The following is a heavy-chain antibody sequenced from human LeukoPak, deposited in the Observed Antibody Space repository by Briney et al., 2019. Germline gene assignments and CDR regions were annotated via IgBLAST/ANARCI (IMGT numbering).Heavy chain of an antibody. V-gene: IGHV3-64*01. Sequence: GGSLRLSCAASGFIFNSYAMTWVRQSPGKGLQYVSAISTNGETTYYANPLQDRFTVSRDNSKNTLYLQMGSLRPEDTAVYFCARARNFWSGYPVFFDSWGRGILVTVSS. J-gene: IGHJ4*02. CDR2: ISTNGETT. D-gene: IGHD3-3*01. CDR1: GFIFNSYA. CDR3: ARARNFWSGYPVFFDS.